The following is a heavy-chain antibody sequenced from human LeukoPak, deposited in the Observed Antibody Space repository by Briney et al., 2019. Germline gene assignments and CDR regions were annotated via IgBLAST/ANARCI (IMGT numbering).Heavy chain of an antibody. J-gene: IGHJ4*02. D-gene: IGHD3-22*01. CDR3: ARDNVAWLPHCDY. CDR1: GFTFSSYW. CDR2: IKQDVSEK. Sequence: GGSLRLSCAASGFTFSSYWMSWVRQAPGKGLEWVANIKQDVSEKYYVDSVKGRLTISRDNAKNSLYLQMNSLRAEDTAVDYCARDNVAWLPHCDYWGQGTLVTVSS. V-gene: IGHV3-7*01.